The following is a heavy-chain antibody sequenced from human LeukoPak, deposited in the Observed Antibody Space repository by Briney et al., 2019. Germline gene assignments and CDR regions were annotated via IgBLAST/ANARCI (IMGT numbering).Heavy chain of an antibody. D-gene: IGHD6-19*01. V-gene: IGHV3-33*01. Sequence: PGGSLRLSCAASGFTFSSYGMHWVRQAPGKGLEWVAVIWYDGSNKYYADSVKGRFTISRDNSKNTLYLKMNSLRGEATAVYYCARAGYSSVWGAFDIWGQGPMVTVSS. CDR3: ARAGYSSVWGAFDI. CDR1: GFTFSSYG. J-gene: IGHJ3*02. CDR2: IWYDGSNK.